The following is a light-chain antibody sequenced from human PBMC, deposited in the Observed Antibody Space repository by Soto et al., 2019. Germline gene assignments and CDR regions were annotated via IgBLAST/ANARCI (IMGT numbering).Light chain of an antibody. J-gene: IGLJ1*01. CDR1: SSDVGGYDY. V-gene: IGLV2-11*01. CDR3: YSYAGSSYV. Sequence: QSALTQPRSVSGSPGQSVTISCTGTSSDVGGYDYVSWYQQHPDKAPKLMIYDVSKRPSGVPDRFSGSKSGNTASLTISGLQAEEEADYYCYSYAGSSYVFGTGTKLTVL. CDR2: DVS.